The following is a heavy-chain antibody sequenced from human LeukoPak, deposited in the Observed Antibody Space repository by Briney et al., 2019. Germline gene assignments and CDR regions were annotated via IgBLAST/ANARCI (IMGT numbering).Heavy chain of an antibody. CDR1: GFTFSSYS. J-gene: IGHJ4*02. D-gene: IGHD5-12*01. V-gene: IGHV3-21*04. CDR3: AKDGGKLRLMKYYFDY. Sequence: GGSLRLSCAASGFTFSSYSMNWVRQAPGKGLEWVSSISSSSSYIYYADSVKGRFTISRDNAKNSLYLQMNSLRAEDTAVYYCAKDGGKLRLMKYYFDYWGQGTLVTVSS. CDR2: ISSSSSYI.